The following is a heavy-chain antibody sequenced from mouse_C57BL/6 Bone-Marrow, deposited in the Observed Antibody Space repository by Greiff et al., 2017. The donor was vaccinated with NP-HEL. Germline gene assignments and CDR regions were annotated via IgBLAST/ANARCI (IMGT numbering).Heavy chain of an antibody. CDR2: IDPEDGDT. Sequence: EVQLQQSGAELVRPGASVKLSCTASGFNIKDYYMHWVKQRPEQGLAWIGRIDPEDGDTEYAPKFQGKATLTADPSSNTAYLQLSSLTSEDTAVYYCTTEGYYGHYFDYWGQGTTLTVSS. CDR3: TTEGYYGHYFDY. V-gene: IGHV14-1*01. CDR1: GFNIKDYY. D-gene: IGHD1-1*01. J-gene: IGHJ2*01.